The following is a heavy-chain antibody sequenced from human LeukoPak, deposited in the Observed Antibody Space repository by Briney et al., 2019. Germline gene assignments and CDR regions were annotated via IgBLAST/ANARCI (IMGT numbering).Heavy chain of an antibody. Sequence: GGSLILSCAASGLTFSNYAMHWVRQAPGKGLVWVSRINSDGNSTSYADSVKGRFTISRDNAKNTLYLQMNSLRAEDTAVYYCARAYYDSSGRYFDYWGQGTLVTVSS. CDR2: INSDGNST. CDR3: ARAYYDSSGRYFDY. D-gene: IGHD3-22*01. CDR1: GLTFSNYA. V-gene: IGHV3-74*01. J-gene: IGHJ4*02.